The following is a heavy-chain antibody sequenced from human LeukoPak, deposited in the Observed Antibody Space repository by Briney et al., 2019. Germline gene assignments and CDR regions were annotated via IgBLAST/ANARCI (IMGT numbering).Heavy chain of an antibody. V-gene: IGHV3-23*01. CDR2: VSGSGSNT. J-gene: IGHJ4*02. Sequence: GGSLRLSCVGSGFDFSSHAMTWVRQAPGKGLEWVSVVSGSGSNTYYADSVKGRFTISRDNSKNTLYLQMNSLRAEDTAVYYCAKLRVEVVTAAMPNYWGQGTLVTVSS. D-gene: IGHD2-2*01. CDR3: AKLRVEVVTAAMPNY. CDR1: GFDFSSHA.